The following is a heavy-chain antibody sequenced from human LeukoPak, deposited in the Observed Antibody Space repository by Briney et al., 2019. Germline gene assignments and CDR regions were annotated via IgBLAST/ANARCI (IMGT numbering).Heavy chain of an antibody. Sequence: GGSLRLSCAASGFTFDDYAMHWVRQAPGKGLEWVSGISWNSGSIGYADSVKGRFTISRDNAKNSLYLQMNSLRAEDTALYYCAKVARPEMATIYLDYWGQGTLVTDSS. V-gene: IGHV3-9*01. CDR3: AKVARPEMATIYLDY. CDR2: ISWNSGSI. D-gene: IGHD5-24*01. J-gene: IGHJ4*02. CDR1: GFTFDDYA.